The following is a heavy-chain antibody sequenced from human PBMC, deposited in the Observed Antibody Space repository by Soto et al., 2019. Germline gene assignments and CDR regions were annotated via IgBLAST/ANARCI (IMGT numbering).Heavy chain of an antibody. V-gene: IGHV5-51*01. CDR3: AAAYKTGPDAFDI. CDR2: IFPGDSDT. J-gene: IGHJ3*02. D-gene: IGHD1-1*01. CDR1: GYNFANYW. Sequence: PGESLKISCKGSGYNFANYWIGWVRQMPGKGLEWMGMIFPGDSDTKNSPSLQGQITMSVDKSDSSAYLQWRSLKASDTAMYCCAAAYKTGPDAFDIWGQGTMVTVSS.